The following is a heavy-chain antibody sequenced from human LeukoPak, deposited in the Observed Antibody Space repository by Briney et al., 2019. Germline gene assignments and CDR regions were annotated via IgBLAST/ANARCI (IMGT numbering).Heavy chain of an antibody. V-gene: IGHV5-51*01. CDR1: GYSFTSYW. Sequence: KAGESLKISGKGSGYSFTSYWIGGLRQMPGKGLGWRGIIYPGDSDTRYSPSFQGHFTISADKSISTAYLQWSSLKASDTAMYYCARSQGSWLRFPHFDYWGQGTLVTVSS. CDR2: IYPGDSDT. J-gene: IGHJ4*02. D-gene: IGHD5-12*01. CDR3: ARSQGSWLRFPHFDY.